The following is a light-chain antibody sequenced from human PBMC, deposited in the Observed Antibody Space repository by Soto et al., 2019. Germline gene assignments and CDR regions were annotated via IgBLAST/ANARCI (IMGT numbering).Light chain of an antibody. CDR2: GAS. CDR3: QQYGGLPT. CDR1: QSVSSN. Sequence: EIVMTQSPATLSVSPGERATLSCRASQSVSSNLAWYQQKPGQAPRLLIYGASSRATGIPNRFSGSGSGTDFTLTISRLEPEDFAVYYCQQYGGLPTFGQGTKVDIK. V-gene: IGKV3-20*01. J-gene: IGKJ1*01.